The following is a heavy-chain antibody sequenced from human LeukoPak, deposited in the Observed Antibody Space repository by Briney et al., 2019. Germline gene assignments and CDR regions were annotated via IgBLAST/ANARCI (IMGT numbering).Heavy chain of an antibody. D-gene: IGHD6-19*01. CDR2: ITGGGNYI. J-gene: IGHJ4*02. CDR3: ARERGILVAGTLFEY. V-gene: IGHV3-21*01. CDR1: GFTFSSYG. Sequence: GGSLRLSCAASGFTFSSYGMNWVRQAPAKGLEWVSSITGGGNYINYADSVKGRFTISRDNAKNSLYLQMNSLRAEDTAMYYCARERGILVAGTLFEYWGQGALVTVSS.